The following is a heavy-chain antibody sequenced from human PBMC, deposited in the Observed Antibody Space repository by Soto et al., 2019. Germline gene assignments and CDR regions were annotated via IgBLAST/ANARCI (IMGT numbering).Heavy chain of an antibody. CDR2: GSGRGD. J-gene: IGHJ2*01. CDR3: AKDPRANCGSGVCSRTGWYFDR. CDR1: GFSVSSYA. Sequence: EVQLLESGGGLVQPGGSLRLSCAASGFSVSSYALSWVRQAPGKGLQWVSSGSGRGDTYAESGKGRVTISRENSKNRVDLEMNSLRAEDTPVYYCAKDPRANCGSGVCSRTGWYFDRWGRGTLVIVSS. V-gene: IGHV3-23*01. D-gene: IGHD2-21*01.